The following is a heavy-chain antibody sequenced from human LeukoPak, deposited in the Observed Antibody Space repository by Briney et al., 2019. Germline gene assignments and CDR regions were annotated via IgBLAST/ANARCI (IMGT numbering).Heavy chain of an antibody. V-gene: IGHV4-39*01. D-gene: IGHD3-9*01. Sequence: SETLSLTCTVSGGSLSSSSYYWGWIRQPPGKGLEWIGSIYYSGSTYYNPSLKSRATISVATSKNQFSLKLSSVAAADTAVYYCARQMGYFDILTPPVYWGQGTLVTVSS. CDR1: GGSLSSSSYY. CDR2: IYYSGST. J-gene: IGHJ4*02. CDR3: ARQMGYFDILTPPVY.